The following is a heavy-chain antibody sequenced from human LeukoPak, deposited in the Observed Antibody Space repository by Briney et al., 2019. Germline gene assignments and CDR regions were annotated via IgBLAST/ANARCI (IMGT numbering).Heavy chain of an antibody. J-gene: IGHJ4*02. CDR3: VKHSGGVYGNSDS. CDR2: VGRSGVDT. V-gene: IGHV3-23*01. Sequence: GGSLRLSCVASGFTFSSYAVSWFRQAPGKGLEWVSTVGRSGVDTYYADFVRGRFTISKDSSKNTLQMNSLSAEDTAIYYCVKHSGGVYGNSDSWGQGILVTVSS. CDR1: GFTFSSYA. D-gene: IGHD1-1*01.